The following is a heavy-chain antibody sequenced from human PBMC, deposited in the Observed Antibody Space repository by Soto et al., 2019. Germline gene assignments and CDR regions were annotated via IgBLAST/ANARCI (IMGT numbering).Heavy chain of an antibody. J-gene: IGHJ4*02. CDR2: ISADNGNT. V-gene: IGHV1-18*04. CDR3: ARDQHSYGFFDY. Sequence: GASVKVSCKASGYTFTSYGIIWVRQAPGQGLEWMGWISADNGNTNYAQKLRGRVTMTTDTSTTTAYLELRSLRSDDTAVYYCARDQHSYGFFDYWGQGTLVTVSS. CDR1: GYTFTSYG. D-gene: IGHD5-18*01.